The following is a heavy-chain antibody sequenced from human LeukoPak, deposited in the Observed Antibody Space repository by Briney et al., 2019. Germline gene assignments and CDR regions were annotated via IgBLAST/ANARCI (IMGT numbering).Heavy chain of an antibody. CDR1: GGSFSGYY. Sequence: SSETLSLTCAVYGGSFSGYYWSWIRQPPGKGLEWIGEINHSGSTNYNPSLKSRVTISVDTSKNQFSLKLSSVTAADTAIYYCVRLDYSNFFDYWGQGNLVTVSS. D-gene: IGHD4-11*01. J-gene: IGHJ4*02. CDR3: VRLDYSNFFDY. CDR2: INHSGST. V-gene: IGHV4-34*01.